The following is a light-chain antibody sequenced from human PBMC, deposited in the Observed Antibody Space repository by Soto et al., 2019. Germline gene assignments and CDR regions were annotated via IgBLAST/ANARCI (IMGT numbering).Light chain of an antibody. CDR2: WAS. J-gene: IGKJ5*01. Sequence: DIVMTHSPYSLAVSLXXRATINCKPSQSVLXSSANKNYLAWYQQKPGQPPKLLIYWASTRESGVPDRFSGSGSGTDFTLTISSLQAEDVAVYYCQQYKNWPPITFGQGTRLEI. V-gene: IGKV4-1*01. CDR1: QSVLXSSANKNY. CDR3: QQYKNWPPIT.